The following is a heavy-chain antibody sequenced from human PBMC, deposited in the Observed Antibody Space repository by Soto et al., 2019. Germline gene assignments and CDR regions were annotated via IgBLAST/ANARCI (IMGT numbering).Heavy chain of an antibody. V-gene: IGHV5-10-1*01. CDR1: GYKFTTFW. D-gene: IGHD3-10*01. Sequence: PVASLKISCKASGYKFTTFWLNWVRQTPGKGLAWLGRFDPTVSFTNYSPPFEGHVTISVDRSITTAFLQWNSLLVSDTAIYYCAPPGSGACRNAFDVWDQGTTVTVSS. CDR2: FDPTVSFT. CDR3: APPGSGACRNAFDV. J-gene: IGHJ3*01.